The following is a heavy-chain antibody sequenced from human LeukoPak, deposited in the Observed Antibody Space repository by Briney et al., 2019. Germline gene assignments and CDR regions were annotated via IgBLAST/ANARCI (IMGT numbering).Heavy chain of an antibody. CDR2: INHSGST. CDR1: GGSFSGYY. J-gene: IGHJ3*02. Sequence: SETLSLTCAVYGGSFSGYYWSWIRQPPGKGLEWIGEINHSGSTNYNPSLKSRVTISVDTSKNQFSLKLSSVTAADMAVYYCNYYGSGSPDAFDIWGQGTMVTVPS. CDR3: NYYGSGSPDAFDI. V-gene: IGHV4-34*01. D-gene: IGHD3-10*01.